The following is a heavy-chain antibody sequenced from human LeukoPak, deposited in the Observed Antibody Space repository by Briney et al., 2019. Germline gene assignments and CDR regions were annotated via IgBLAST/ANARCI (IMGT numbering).Heavy chain of an antibody. CDR3: ARGGYYGSSGYYYIDN. D-gene: IGHD3-22*01. CDR2: ISVDGSST. V-gene: IGHV3-74*01. Sequence: GGSLRLSCAASGFTFSSYWMRWVRQAPGKGLVWVSRISVDGSSTTYADSVKGRFTISRDNAENTLFLQMNSLRAEDTAVYYCARGGYYGSSGYYYIDNWGQGTLVTVSS. J-gene: IGHJ4*02. CDR1: GFTFSSYW.